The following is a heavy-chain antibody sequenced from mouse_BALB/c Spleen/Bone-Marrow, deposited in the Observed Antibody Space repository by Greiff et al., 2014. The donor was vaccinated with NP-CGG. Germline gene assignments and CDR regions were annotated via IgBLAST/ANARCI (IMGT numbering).Heavy chain of an antibody. D-gene: IGHD4-1*01. V-gene: IGHV1-82*01. CDR1: GYAFSISW. CDR2: IYPGDGDA. CDR3: ARTGPFGY. Sequence: VQLQQSGPELVKPGASVKISCKASGYAFSISWMNRVKQRPGQGLEWIGRIYPGDGDANYNGKFKGKATLTADKSSSTAYMQLSSLTSLDSAVYFCARTGPFGYWGQGTLVTVSA. J-gene: IGHJ3*01.